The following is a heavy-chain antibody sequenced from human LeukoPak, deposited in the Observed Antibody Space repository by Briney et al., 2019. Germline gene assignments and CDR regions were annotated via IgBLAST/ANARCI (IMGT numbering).Heavy chain of an antibody. CDR1: GGSISSSSYY. Sequence: PSETLSLTCTVSGGSISSSSYYWGWIRQPPGKGLEWIGSIYYSGSTYYNPSLKSRVTISVDTSKNQFSLKLSSVTAADTAVYYCARAQIHYYYYYYMDVWGKGTTVTISS. CDR3: ARAQIHYYYYYYMDV. CDR2: IYYSGST. J-gene: IGHJ6*03. V-gene: IGHV4-39*01.